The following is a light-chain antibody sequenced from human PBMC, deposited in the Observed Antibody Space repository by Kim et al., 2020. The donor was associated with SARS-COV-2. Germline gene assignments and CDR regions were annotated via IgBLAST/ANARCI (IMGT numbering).Light chain of an antibody. CDR3: QSYDISLSVVV. CDR1: NSNIGAGSD. CDR2: GNK. J-gene: IGLJ2*01. V-gene: IGLV1-40*01. Sequence: QRVAISCTGSNSNIGAGSDVHWYQQLPGTAPKLLILGNKNRPAGVPDRFSGSKSGTSASLAITGLQAEDEADYYCQSYDISLSVVVFGGGTQLTVL.